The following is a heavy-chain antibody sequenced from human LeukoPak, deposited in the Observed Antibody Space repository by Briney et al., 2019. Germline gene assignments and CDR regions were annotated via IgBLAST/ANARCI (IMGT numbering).Heavy chain of an antibody. D-gene: IGHD3-22*01. CDR1: GGSISSSSYY. CDR3: ARDYYYDSSGYYYHWFDP. J-gene: IGHJ5*02. CDR2: IYYSGST. V-gene: IGHV4-39*07. Sequence: SETLSLTCTVSGGSISSSSYYWGWIRQPPGKGLEWIGSIYYSGSTYYNPSLKSRVTISVDTSKNQFSLKLSSVTAADTAVYYCARDYYYDSSGYYYHWFDPWGQGTLVTVSS.